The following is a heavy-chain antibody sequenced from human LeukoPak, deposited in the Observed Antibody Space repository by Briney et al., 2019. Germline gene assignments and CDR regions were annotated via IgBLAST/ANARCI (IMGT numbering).Heavy chain of an antibody. V-gene: IGHV3-53*01. J-gene: IGHJ4*02. CDR1: GFTVSSNY. Sequence: GGSLRLSCAASGFTVSSNYMSWVRQAPGKGLEWVSVIYSGGSTYYADSVKGRFTISRDNSKNTLYLQMNSLRAEATAVYYCARRAGAYSHPYDYWSQGTLVTVSS. D-gene: IGHD4/OR15-4a*01. CDR3: ARRAGAYSHPYDY. CDR2: IYSGGST.